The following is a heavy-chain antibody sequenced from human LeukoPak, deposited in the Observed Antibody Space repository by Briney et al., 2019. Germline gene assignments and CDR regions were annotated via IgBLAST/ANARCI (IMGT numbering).Heavy chain of an antibody. CDR2: IYYSGST. D-gene: IGHD6-19*01. V-gene: IGHV4-59*01. CDR3: AGTQIAVAGTLGY. CDR1: GGSISSYY. J-gene: IGHJ4*02. Sequence: SETLSLTCTVSGGSISSYYWSWIRQPPGKGLEWIGYIYYSGSTNYNPSLKSRVTISVDTSKNQFSLKLSSVTAADTAVYYCAGTQIAVAGTLGYWGQGTLVTVSS.